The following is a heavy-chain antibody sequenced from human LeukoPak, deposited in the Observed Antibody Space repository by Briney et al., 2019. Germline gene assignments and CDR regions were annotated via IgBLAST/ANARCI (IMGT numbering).Heavy chain of an antibody. J-gene: IGHJ4*02. CDR3: ATVPVPLYSGYDPYYFDY. CDR1: GYTLTGLS. CDR2: FDPEDGET. Sequence: ASVKVSCKVSGYTLTGLSMHWVRQAPGKGLEWMGGFDPEDGETIYAQKFQGRVTMTEDTSTDTAYMELSSLRSEDTAVYYCATVPVPLYSGYDPYYFDYWGQGTLVTVSS. D-gene: IGHD5-12*01. V-gene: IGHV1-24*01.